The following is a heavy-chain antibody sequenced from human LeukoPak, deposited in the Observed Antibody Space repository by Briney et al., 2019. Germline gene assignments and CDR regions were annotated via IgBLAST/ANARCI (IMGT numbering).Heavy chain of an antibody. Sequence: GGSLRLSCAASGFTFRDHWMHWFRQAPGKGLMWVSRIKTDGTITGYVDSVKGRFTISRDNARNTLYPQMNSLRAEDTAVYYCARDRTTATLFDQWGQGTLVTVSP. CDR1: GFTFRDHW. CDR2: IKTDGTIT. J-gene: IGHJ4*02. D-gene: IGHD4-17*01. V-gene: IGHV3-74*01. CDR3: ARDRTTATLFDQ.